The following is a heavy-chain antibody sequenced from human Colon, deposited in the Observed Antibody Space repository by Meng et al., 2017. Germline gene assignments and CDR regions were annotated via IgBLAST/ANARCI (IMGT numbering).Heavy chain of an antibody. V-gene: IGHV4-61*01. CDR1: GGSVSSPSYY. CDR3: ARDHMGSLDY. D-gene: IGHD1-26*01. Sequence: QVRLQGSGPRLVRPAESLSLTCTLSGGSVSSPSYYWSWIRQTPGKGLEWIGYASTNYNPSLKSRVTISVDTSKNQFSLRLTSVTAADTAVYHCARDHMGSLDYWGQGILVTVSS. CDR2: AST. J-gene: IGHJ4*02.